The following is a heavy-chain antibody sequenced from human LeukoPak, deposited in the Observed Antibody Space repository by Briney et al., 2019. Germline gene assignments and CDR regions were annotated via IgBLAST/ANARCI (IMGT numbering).Heavy chain of an antibody. D-gene: IGHD3-10*01. CDR1: GGSFSGYY. V-gene: IGHV4-59*08. CDR3: ARQGTYGPLDL. CDR2: IYSSGST. Sequence: SETLSLTCAVYGGSFSGYYWSWIRQPPGKGLEWIGYIYSSGSTNYNPSLKSRVTMSVDTSKNQFSLKVSSVTAADTAVYYCARQGTYGPLDLWGQGTLDTVSS. J-gene: IGHJ5*02.